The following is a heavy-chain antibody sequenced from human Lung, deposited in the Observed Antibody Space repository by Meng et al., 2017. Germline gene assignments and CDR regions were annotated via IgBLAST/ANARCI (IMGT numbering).Heavy chain of an antibody. CDR2: IDPKSGDT. V-gene: IGHV1-2*06. Sequence: QVQWVQSGAGVTKPGASVKVSCKPSGYNFPDNWLHWVRRAPGQGLEWMGRIDPKSGDTHYAQRFQGRVTMTGDTSISTAYMELSGLRSDDTAMYYCARDEDISAAGKLFGDYWGQGTLVTVSS. J-gene: IGHJ4*02. D-gene: IGHD6-13*01. CDR3: ARDEDISAAGKLFGDY. CDR1: GYNFPDNW.